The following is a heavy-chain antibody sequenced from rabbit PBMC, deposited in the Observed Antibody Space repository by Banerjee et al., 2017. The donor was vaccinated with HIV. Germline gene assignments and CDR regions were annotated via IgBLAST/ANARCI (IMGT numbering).Heavy chain of an antibody. J-gene: IGHJ4*01. CDR1: GFSFSSKAV. D-gene: IGHD1-1*01. CDR2: INAVTGKA. CDR3: ARDSPTYASSGGYGFNL. V-gene: IGHV1S45*01. Sequence: QEQLVESGGGLVKPEGSLKLSCTASGFSFSSKAVMCWVRQTPGKGLEWIACINAVTGKAVYASWAKGRFTFSKTSSTTVTLQMTSLTAADTATYFCARDSPTYASSGGYGFNLWGQGTLVTVS.